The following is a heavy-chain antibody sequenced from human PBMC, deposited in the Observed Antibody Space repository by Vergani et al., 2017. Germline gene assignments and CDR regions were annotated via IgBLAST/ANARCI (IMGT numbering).Heavy chain of an antibody. CDR3: ARARFLGPQELVY. CDR1: GFPFSSYG. D-gene: IGHD3-10*01. V-gene: IGHV3-33*08. J-gene: IGHJ4*02. CDR2: IWYDGSNK. Sequence: QVRLVESGGGVVQPGRSLRLSCAASGFPFSSYGMHWVRQAPGKGLEWVAVIWYDGSNKYYADSVKGRFTISRDNSKNTLYLQMNSLRAEDTAVYYCARARFLGPQELVYWGQGTLVTVSS.